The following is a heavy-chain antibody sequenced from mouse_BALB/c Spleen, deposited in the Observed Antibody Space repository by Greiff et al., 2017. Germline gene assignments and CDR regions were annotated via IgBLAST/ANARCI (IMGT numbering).Heavy chain of an antibody. D-gene: IGHD2-4*01. CDR3: ARSMITTNYAMDY. J-gene: IGHJ4*01. CDR2: INSNGGST. V-gene: IGHV5-6-2*01. CDR1: GFTFSSYY. Sequence: DVQLVESGGGLVKLGGSLKLSCAASGFTFSSYYMSWVRQTPEKRLELVAAINSNGGSTYYPDTVKGRFTISRDNAKNTLYLQMSSLKSEDTALYYCARSMITTNYAMDYWGQGTSVTVSS.